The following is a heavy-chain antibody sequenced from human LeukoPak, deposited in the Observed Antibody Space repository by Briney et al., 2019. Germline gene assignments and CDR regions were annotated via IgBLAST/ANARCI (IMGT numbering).Heavy chain of an antibody. D-gene: IGHD4-23*01. CDR3: ARVVGDYGGWFDP. CDR2: IYTSGST. Sequence: PSETLSLTCTVAGGSISSGNYYWSWIRQPAGKGLEWIGRIYTSGSTNYNPSLKSRVTISVDTSKNQFSLKLSSVTAADTAVYYCARVVGDYGGWFDPWGQGTLVTVSS. V-gene: IGHV4-61*02. J-gene: IGHJ5*02. CDR1: GGSISSGNYY.